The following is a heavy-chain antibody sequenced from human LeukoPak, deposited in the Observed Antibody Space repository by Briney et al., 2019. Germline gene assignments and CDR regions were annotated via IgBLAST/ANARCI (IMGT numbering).Heavy chain of an antibody. CDR1: GGTFSSYA. CDR3: ARDLYSSGRNYYYGMDV. D-gene: IGHD6-19*01. CDR2: IIPIFGTA. V-gene: IGHV1-69*01. Sequence: GASVKVSCKASGGTFSSYAISWVRQAPGQGLEWMGGIIPIFGTANYAQKFQGRVTITADESTSTAYMELSSLRSEDTAVYYCARDLYSSGRNYYYGMDVWGQGTTATVSS. J-gene: IGHJ6*02.